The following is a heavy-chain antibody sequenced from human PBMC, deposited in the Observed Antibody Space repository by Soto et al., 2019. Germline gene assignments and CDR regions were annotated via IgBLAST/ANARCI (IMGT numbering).Heavy chain of an antibody. CDR1: GGCISSGGYY. D-gene: IGHD1-7*01. Sequence: QVQLQESGPGLVKPSQTLSLTCTVTGGCISSGGYYWSWIRQHPGKGLEWIGYIYYSGSTYYNPSHKNRVTISVDTSKNHFSLKLSSVHAADRAVYYCARVTGTDDAFDIWGQGTMVTVSS. J-gene: IGHJ3*02. CDR3: ARVTGTDDAFDI. CDR2: IYYSGST. V-gene: IGHV4-31*03.